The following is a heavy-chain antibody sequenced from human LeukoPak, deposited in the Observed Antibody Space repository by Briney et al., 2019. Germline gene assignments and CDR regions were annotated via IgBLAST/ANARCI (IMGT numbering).Heavy chain of an antibody. Sequence: PGGSLRLSCSASGFTLSRYWMSWVRQAPGKGLEWVANIKQDGSEKYYVDSVKGRFTISRDNAKNSLYLQMNSLRAEDTAVYYCARLWFFDYWGQGTLVTVSS. CDR2: IKQDGSEK. CDR1: GFTLSRYW. J-gene: IGHJ4*02. D-gene: IGHD3-10*01. CDR3: ARLWFFDY. V-gene: IGHV3-7*05.